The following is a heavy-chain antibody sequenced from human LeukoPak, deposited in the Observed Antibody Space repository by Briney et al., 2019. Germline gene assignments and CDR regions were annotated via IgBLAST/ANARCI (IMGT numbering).Heavy chain of an antibody. J-gene: IGHJ5*02. CDR1: GGSISSGGYS. D-gene: IGHD1-26*01. CDR3: AREVGWFDP. Sequence: SQTMSLTCDVSGGSISSGGYSWSWIRQPPGKGLEWIGYIYHSGSTYYNPSLKSRVTISVDRSKNQLSLKVSAVTAADTAVYYCAREVGWFDPWGQGTLVTVSS. V-gene: IGHV4-30-2*01. CDR2: IYHSGST.